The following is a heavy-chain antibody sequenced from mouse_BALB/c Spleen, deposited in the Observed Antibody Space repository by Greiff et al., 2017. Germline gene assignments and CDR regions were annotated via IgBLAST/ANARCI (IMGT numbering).Heavy chain of an antibody. CDR3: ARHEGNWAWFAY. J-gene: IGHJ3*01. V-gene: IGHV5-12-1*01. D-gene: IGHD4-1*01. CDR2: ISSGGGST. Sequence: EVQRVESGGGLVKPGGSLKLSCAASGFAFSSYDMSWVRQTPEKRLEWVAYISSGGGSTYYPDTVKGRFTISRDNAKNTLYLQMSSLKSEDTAMYYCARHEGNWAWFAYWGQGTLVTVSA. CDR1: GFAFSSYD.